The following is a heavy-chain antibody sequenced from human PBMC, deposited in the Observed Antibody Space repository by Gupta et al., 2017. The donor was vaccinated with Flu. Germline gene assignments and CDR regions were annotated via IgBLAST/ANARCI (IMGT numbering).Heavy chain of an antibody. CDR3: AKDLYTIPGALDS. Sequence: AMSWVRQAPGKWFEWVAGIKHIDDTVHYADSMTVRLTISRDNSRNSLSLQMTSLRAEDTAIYYCAKDLYTIPGALDSWGQGTLVTVSS. D-gene: IGHD2-8*02. CDR1: A. J-gene: IGHJ5*01. V-gene: IGHV3-23*01. CDR2: IKHIDDTV.